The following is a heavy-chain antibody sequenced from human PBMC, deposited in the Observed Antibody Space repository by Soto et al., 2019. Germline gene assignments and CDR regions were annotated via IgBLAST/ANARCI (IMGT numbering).Heavy chain of an antibody. V-gene: IGHV5-51*01. Sequence: PGESLKISCKGSGYSFSDYWIGWVRQMPGKGLEFMGTFYAGDSDTRYSPSFEGQVTMSVDKSISTAYLHWTSLKASDTAMYYCARQHPLDSSAWYNWGQGTLVTVSS. CDR1: GYSFSDYW. D-gene: IGHD6-19*01. CDR2: FYAGDSDT. J-gene: IGHJ4*02. CDR3: ARQHPLDSSAWYN.